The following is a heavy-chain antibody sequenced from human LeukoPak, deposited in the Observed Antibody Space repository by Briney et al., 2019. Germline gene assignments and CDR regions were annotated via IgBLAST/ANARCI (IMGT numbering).Heavy chain of an antibody. V-gene: IGHV1-2*02. CDR2: INPNSGGT. CDR1: GYTFTGYY. J-gene: IGHJ5*02. Sequence: VKVSCKSSGYTFTGYYMHWVRQAPGQGLEWMGWINPNSGGTNYAQKFQGRVTMTRDTSISTAYMELSRLRSDDTAVYYCARGGTMIVAGDWFDPWGQGTLVTVSS. D-gene: IGHD3-22*01. CDR3: ARGGTMIVAGDWFDP.